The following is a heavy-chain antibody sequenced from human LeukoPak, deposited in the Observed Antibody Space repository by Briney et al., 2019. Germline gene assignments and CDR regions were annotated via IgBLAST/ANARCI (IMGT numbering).Heavy chain of an antibody. CDR1: NFSISSSSYY. J-gene: IGHJ4*02. D-gene: IGHD6-6*01. V-gene: IGHV4-39*07. CDR2: INHSGST. Sequence: PSETLSLTCNVSNFSISSSSYYWGWIRQPPGKGLEWIGEINHSGSTNYNPSLKSRVTISVDTSKNQFSLKLSSVTAADTAVYYCARGVARSSSVFNYWGQGTLVTVSS. CDR3: ARGVARSSSVFNY.